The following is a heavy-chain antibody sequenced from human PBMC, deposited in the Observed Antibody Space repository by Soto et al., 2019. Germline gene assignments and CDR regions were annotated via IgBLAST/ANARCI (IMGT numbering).Heavy chain of an antibody. Sequence: VASVKVSCKVSGYTFTELYMHWVRQAPGKGLEWMGGFDPEDGETIYAQKFQGRVTMTEDTSTDTAYMELSSLRSEDTAVYYCATGVDILTGYYPPPLDYWGQGTLVTVSS. CDR1: GYTFTELY. J-gene: IGHJ4*02. D-gene: IGHD3-9*01. CDR3: ATGVDILTGYYPPPLDY. CDR2: FDPEDGET. V-gene: IGHV1-24*01.